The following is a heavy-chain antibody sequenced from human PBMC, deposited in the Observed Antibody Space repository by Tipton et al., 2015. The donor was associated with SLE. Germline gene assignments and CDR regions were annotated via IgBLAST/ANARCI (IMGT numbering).Heavy chain of an antibody. CDR1: GYSISSGYY. CDR2: IYHSGST. Sequence: TLSLTCAVSGYSISSGYYWGWIRQPPGKGLEWIGSIYHSGSTYYNPSLKSRVTISVDTSKNQFSLKLSSVTAADTAVYCCAREKPVIALYFDYWGQGTLVTVSS. V-gene: IGHV4-38-2*02. D-gene: IGHD3-22*01. CDR3: AREKPVIALYFDY. J-gene: IGHJ4*02.